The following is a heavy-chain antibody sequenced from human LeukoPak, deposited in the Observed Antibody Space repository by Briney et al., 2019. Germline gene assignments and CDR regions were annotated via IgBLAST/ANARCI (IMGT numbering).Heavy chain of an antibody. D-gene: IGHD6-13*01. V-gene: IGHV4-59*01. J-gene: IGHJ4*02. Sequence: KPSETLSLTCTVSGGSISSYYWSWIRQPPGKGLEWIGYIYYSGSTNYNPSLKSRVTISVDTSKNQFSLKLSSVTAADTAVYYCARVSSSWPGQYYFDYWGQGTLVTVSS. CDR3: ARVSSSWPGQYYFDY. CDR2: IYYSGST. CDR1: GGSISSYY.